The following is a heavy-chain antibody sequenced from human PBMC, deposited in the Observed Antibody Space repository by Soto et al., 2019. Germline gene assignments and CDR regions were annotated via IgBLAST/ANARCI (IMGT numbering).Heavy chain of an antibody. V-gene: IGHV4-61*01. CDR1: GGSVSIGSFY. CDR3: AASTPPATNYYYAMDV. J-gene: IGHJ6*02. Sequence: SETLSLTCTVSGGSVSIGSFYWSWIRRPPGKGLEWIGYFYDSGSTNYNPSLRSRVTMSVDTSKNQFSLKLSSVTAADTAVYYCAASTPPATNYYYAMDVWGQGTTVTVSS. D-gene: IGHD5-12*01. CDR2: FYDSGST.